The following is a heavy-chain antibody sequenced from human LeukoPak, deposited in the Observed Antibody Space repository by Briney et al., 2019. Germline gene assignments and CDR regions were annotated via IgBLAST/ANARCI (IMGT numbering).Heavy chain of an antibody. Sequence: SETLSLTCNVSGVSINSYSWGWVRQPAGKGLEWIGEISHTGSTNYNPSLRSRVTISVDTSKNQFSLKLNSMTAADTAVYYCARGDVAARLQTWGQGTLVTVSS. J-gene: IGHJ4*02. CDR3: ARGDVAARLQT. D-gene: IGHD6-6*01. V-gene: IGHV4-34*01. CDR2: ISHTGST. CDR1: GVSINSYS.